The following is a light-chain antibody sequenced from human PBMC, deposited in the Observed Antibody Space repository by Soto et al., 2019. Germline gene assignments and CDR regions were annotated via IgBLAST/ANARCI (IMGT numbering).Light chain of an antibody. J-gene: IGKJ4*01. V-gene: IGKV3-20*01. CDR3: QQYGNSRLT. Sequence: EIVLTQSPGTLSLSPGEGATLSCRASQSVSSRYLNWYQQKPGQAPRLVIYGASSRATGIPDRFSGSESGTDYTITISRLEPEDFAVYFCQQYGNSRLTFGGGTKLEIK. CDR1: QSVSSRY. CDR2: GAS.